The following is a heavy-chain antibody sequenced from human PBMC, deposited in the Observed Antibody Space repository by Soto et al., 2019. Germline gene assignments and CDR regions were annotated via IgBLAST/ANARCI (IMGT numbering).Heavy chain of an antibody. CDR1: GGSFSGYY. CDR2: INHSGST. Sequence: SETLSLTCAVYGGSFSGYYWSWIRQPPGKGLEWIGEINHSGSTNYNPSLKSRVTISVDTSKNQFSLKLSSVTAADTAVYYCARGGRITIFGVARYAFDIWGQGTMVTVSS. V-gene: IGHV4-34*01. CDR3: ARGGRITIFGVARYAFDI. J-gene: IGHJ3*02. D-gene: IGHD3-3*01.